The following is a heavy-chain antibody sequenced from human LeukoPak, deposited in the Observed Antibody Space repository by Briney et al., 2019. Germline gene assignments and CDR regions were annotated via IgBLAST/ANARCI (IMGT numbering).Heavy chain of an antibody. D-gene: IGHD3-9*01. CDR2: IWYDGSNK. J-gene: IGHJ3*02. CDR1: GFTFSSYG. CDR3: AKDDSATGAFDI. Sequence: GRSLRLSCAASGFTFSSYGMHWVRQAPRKGLEWVAVIWYDGSNKYYADSVKGRFTISRDNSKNTLYLQMNSLRAEDTAVYYCAKDDSATGAFDIWGQGTMVTVSS. V-gene: IGHV3-33*06.